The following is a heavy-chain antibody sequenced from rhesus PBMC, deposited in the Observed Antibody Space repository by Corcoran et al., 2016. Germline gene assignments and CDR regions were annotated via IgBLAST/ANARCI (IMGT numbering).Heavy chain of an antibody. Sequence: QVQLQESVPGLVNPSETLSLPCAVSGGSILGYWWGWFRQPPGKGLEVIGYIGGSSVSTYYNPSLKSRVTISTDTSKNQFSLKLSSVTAADTAVYYCAVQQSDYYVLNYWGQGVLVTVSS. J-gene: IGHJ4*01. D-gene: IGHD3-22*01. V-gene: IGHV4-165*01. CDR3: AVQQSDYYVLNY. CDR2: IGGSSVST. CDR1: GGSILGYW.